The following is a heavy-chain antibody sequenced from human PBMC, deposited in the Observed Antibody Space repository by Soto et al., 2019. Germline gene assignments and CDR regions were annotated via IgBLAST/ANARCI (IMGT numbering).Heavy chain of an antibody. V-gene: IGHV3-33*01. J-gene: IGHJ4*02. CDR1: GFTFSSYG. CDR3: ARDSFGSSSSAGFADY. Sequence: GGSLRLSCAASGFTFSSYGMHWVRQAPGKGLEWVAVIWYDGSNKYYADSVKGRFTISRDNSKNTLYLQMNSLRAEDTAVYYCARDSFGSSSSAGFADYWGQGTLVTVSS. CDR2: IWYDGSNK. D-gene: IGHD6-6*01.